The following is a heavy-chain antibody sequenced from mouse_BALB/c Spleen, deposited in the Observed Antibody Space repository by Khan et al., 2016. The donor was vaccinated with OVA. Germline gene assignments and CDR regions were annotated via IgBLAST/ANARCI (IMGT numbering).Heavy chain of an antibody. CDR1: GYSFITYW. V-gene: IGHV1-5*01. CDR2: IYLGNSDT. Sequence: VRLQQSGTVLARPGASVKMSCKASGYSFITYWMHWIKQRPGQGLEWIGAIYLGNSDTSYNQTFKGKAKLTAVTSASTAYMELSSLTNADSAVYYSTREDRGFDYWGQGTTLTVSS. J-gene: IGHJ2*01. CDR3: TREDRGFDY.